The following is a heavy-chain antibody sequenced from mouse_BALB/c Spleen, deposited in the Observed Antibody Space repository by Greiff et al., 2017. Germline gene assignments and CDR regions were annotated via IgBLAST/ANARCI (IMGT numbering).Heavy chain of an antibody. Sequence: VQLKESGAELVRPGALVKLSCKASGFNIKDYYMHWVKQRPEQGLEWIGWIDPENGNTIYDPKFQGKASITADTPSNTAYLQLSSLTSEDTAVYYCARGGPDYWGQGTTLTVSS. CDR3: ARGGPDY. J-gene: IGHJ2*01. V-gene: IGHV14-1*02. CDR2: IDPENGNT. D-gene: IGHD3-3*01. CDR1: GFNIKDYY.